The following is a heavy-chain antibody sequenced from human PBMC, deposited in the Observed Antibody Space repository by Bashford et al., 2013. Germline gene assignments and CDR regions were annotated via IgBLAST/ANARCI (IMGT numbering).Heavy chain of an antibody. Sequence: VRQAPGKGLEWVAFHSGLSATFGYAQSLKGRFIVSRDNDKYTVYLQMNNLSDDDTATYYCVKDRDAALVNGMDVWGQGTQVTVSS. D-gene: IGHD5-24*01. J-gene: IGHJ6*02. CDR3: VKDRDAALVNGMDV. V-gene: IGHV3-48*02. CDR2: HSGLSATF.